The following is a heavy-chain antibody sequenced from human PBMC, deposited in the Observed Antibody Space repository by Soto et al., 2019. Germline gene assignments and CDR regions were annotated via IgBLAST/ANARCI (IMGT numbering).Heavy chain of an antibody. CDR2: IWYDGSNK. J-gene: IGHJ4*02. CDR1: GFTFSSYG. CDR3: ARDDYDSRGYYYVDY. Sequence: QVQLVESGGGVVQPGRSLRLSCAASGFTFSSYGMHWVRQAPGKGLEWVAGIWYDGSNKYYADSLKGRFTIARDNSKKTLYLQVNSLRAEDTAEYFCARDDYDSRGYYYVDYWGQGTLVTVSS. V-gene: IGHV3-33*01. D-gene: IGHD3-22*01.